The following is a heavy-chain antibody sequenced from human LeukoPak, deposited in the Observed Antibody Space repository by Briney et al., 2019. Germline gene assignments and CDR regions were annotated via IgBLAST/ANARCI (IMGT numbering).Heavy chain of an antibody. CDR3: AKHAAYWYFDL. Sequence: GGSLRLSCAASGFTFSSYAMSWVRQAPGKGLKWVSTISNTGGSTYYADSVKGRFTISRDNSKNTLLLQMNSLRAEDTAVYNCAKHAAYWYFDLWGRGTLVTVSS. V-gene: IGHV3-23*01. D-gene: IGHD2-15*01. CDR1: GFTFSSYA. CDR2: ISNTGGST. J-gene: IGHJ2*01.